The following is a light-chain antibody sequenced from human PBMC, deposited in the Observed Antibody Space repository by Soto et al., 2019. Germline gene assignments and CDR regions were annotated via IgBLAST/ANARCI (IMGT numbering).Light chain of an antibody. CDR2: TNN. J-gene: IGLJ1*01. V-gene: IGLV1-44*01. CDR1: SSNIGSSS. CDR3: ATWDDSLNAYV. Sequence: QLVLTQPPSASGTPGQRVTISCSGSSSNIGSSSVNWYQQLPGTAPKLLIYTNNQRPSGVPDRFSGSKSGTSASLAISGLQSEDEADYYCATWDDSLNAYVFGTGTKLTVL.